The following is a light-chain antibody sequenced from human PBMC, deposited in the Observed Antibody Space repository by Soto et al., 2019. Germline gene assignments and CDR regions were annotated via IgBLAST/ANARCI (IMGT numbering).Light chain of an antibody. CDR3: QQANSFPYT. CDR2: AAS. CDR1: QGVSSW. J-gene: IGKJ2*01. V-gene: IGKV1-12*01. Sequence: DIQMTQSPSSVSASVGGRVTITCRASQGVSSWLACYQQKPGKAPKLLIYAASSLQSGVASRFSGSGSGTDFPLTIRSLKPEDFATYYRQQANSFPYTFGQGTKLEIK.